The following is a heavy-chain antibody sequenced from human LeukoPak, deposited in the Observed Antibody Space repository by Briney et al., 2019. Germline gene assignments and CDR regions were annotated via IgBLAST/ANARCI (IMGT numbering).Heavy chain of an antibody. D-gene: IGHD3-10*01. V-gene: IGHV4-30-2*01. CDR3: ARAFFLRENPGSWFDP. J-gene: IGHJ5*02. CDR2: IYHTGHT. CDR1: GGSISSGGYS. Sequence: PSQTLSLTCAVSGGSISSGGYSWNWLRQPPGKGLEWIGYIYHTGHTFYNPSLKSRVTMSVDRSNNQFSLRLTSVTAADTAVYYCARAFFLRENPGSWFDPWGQGTLVTVSP.